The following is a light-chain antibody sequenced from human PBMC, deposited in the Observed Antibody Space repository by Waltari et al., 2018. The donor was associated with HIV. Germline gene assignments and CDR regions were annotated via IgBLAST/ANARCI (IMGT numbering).Light chain of an antibody. Sequence: SFDLTQPSSVSVSPGQPARIPCTGPVVAKNFVRWFQQKPGRPPTLVIYKDTERPSEIPERFSGSSSGTTATLTITGAQVEDEADYYCYCAADKNVLGGGTKLTVL. V-gene: IGLV3-27*01. J-gene: IGLJ2*01. CDR3: YCAADKNV. CDR2: KDT. CDR1: VVAKNF.